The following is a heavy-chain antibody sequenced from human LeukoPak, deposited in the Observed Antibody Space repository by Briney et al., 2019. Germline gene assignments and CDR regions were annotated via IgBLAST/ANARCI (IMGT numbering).Heavy chain of an antibody. V-gene: IGHV1-69*06. Sequence: GAPVKVSCKASGGTFSSYAISWVRQAPGQGLEWMGRIIPIFGTANYAQKFQGRVTITADKSTSTAYMELSSLRSEDTVVYYCASAGAAMVTNWGQGTLVTVSS. J-gene: IGHJ4*02. D-gene: IGHD5-18*01. CDR2: IIPIFGTA. CDR1: GGTFSSYA. CDR3: ASAGAAMVTN.